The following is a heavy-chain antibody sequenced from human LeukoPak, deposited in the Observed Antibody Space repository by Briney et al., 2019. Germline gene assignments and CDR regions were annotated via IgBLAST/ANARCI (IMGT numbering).Heavy chain of an antibody. CDR1: GFTFSSQA. V-gene: IGHV3-23*01. D-gene: IGHD3-10*01. J-gene: IGHJ4*02. CDR3: AKPFGEIDY. Sequence: GGSLRLSCAASGFTFSSQAMSWVRQAPGKGLEWVSSISGSDGSTNYADSVKGRFTISRDNSKNTLYLQMNSLRAEDTAVYYCAKPFGEIDYWGQGTLVTVSS. CDR2: ISGSDGST.